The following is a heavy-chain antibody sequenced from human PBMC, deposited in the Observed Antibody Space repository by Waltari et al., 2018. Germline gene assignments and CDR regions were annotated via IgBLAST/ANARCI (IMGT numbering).Heavy chain of an antibody. J-gene: IGHJ4*02. D-gene: IGHD6-13*01. Sequence: QVQLQESGPGLVKPSQTLSLTCTVSGGSISSGSYYCSWIRQPAGKGLEWIGRIYTSGSTNYNPSLKSRVTISVDTSKNQFSLKLSSVTAADTAVYYCARGLIAAAEGWGQGTLVTVSS. CDR1: GGSISSGSYY. CDR3: ARGLIAAAEG. V-gene: IGHV4-61*02. CDR2: IYTSGST.